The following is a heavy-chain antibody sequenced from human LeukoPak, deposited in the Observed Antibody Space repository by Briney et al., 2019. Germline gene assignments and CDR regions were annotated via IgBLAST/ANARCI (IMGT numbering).Heavy chain of an antibody. CDR2: INHSGST. V-gene: IGHV4-34*01. CDR3: AGGRRY. J-gene: IGHJ4*02. CDR1: GGAFSGYY. Sequence: RSETLSLTCAVYGGAFSGYYWSWIRQPPGKGLEWIGEINHSGSTNYNPSLKSRVTISVDTSKNQFSLKLSSVTAADTAVYYCAGGRRYWGQGTLVTVSS. D-gene: IGHD6-25*01.